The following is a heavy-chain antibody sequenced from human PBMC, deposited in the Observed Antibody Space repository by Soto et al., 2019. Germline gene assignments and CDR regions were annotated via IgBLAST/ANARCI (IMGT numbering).Heavy chain of an antibody. CDR2: IYYSGTT. CDR3: ARRGGTYHIDF. CDR1: GGSISSSSYY. V-gene: IGHV4-39*01. Sequence: QLHLQESGPGLVKPSETLSLTCTVSGGSISSSSYYWGWIRQPPGKGLEWIGSIYYSGTTYYNPSLQSRVTISLDTSKNQFSLKLKSVTAADTAVYSCARRGGTYHIDFWGQGTLVSVSS. D-gene: IGHD1-26*01. J-gene: IGHJ4*02.